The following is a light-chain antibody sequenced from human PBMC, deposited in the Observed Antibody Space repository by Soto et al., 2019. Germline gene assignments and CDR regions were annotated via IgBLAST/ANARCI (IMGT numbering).Light chain of an antibody. J-gene: IGKJ2*01. Sequence: DSVMTHSPLSLPVTPGEPASISCRSSQSLLHSDGFNFLDWYLQKPGQPPQLLIYLGSTRSSGVPDRFSGSGSGTDFTLKISRVEAEDVGVYFCMQALHPPLTFGQGTKVDIK. CDR1: QSLLHSDGFNF. CDR2: LGS. V-gene: IGKV2-28*01. CDR3: MQALHPPLT.